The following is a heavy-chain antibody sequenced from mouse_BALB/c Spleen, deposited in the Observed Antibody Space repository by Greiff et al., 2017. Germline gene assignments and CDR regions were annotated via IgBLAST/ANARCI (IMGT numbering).Heavy chain of an antibody. Sequence: DVMLVESGGGLVKPGGSLKLSCAASGFTFSSYAMSWVRQTPEKRLEWVASISSGGSTYYPDSVKGRFTISRDNARNILYLQMSSLRSEDTAMYYCARGPYYYGSSYFDYWGQGTTLTVSS. CDR1: GFTFSSYA. CDR2: ISSGGST. CDR3: ARGPYYYGSSYFDY. D-gene: IGHD1-1*01. V-gene: IGHV5-6-5*01. J-gene: IGHJ2*01.